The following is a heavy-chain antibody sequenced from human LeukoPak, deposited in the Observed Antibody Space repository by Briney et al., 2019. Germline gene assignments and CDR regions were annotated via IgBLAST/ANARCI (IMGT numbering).Heavy chain of an antibody. J-gene: IGHJ5*02. CDR3: AKDLQYNDGSWEFDP. CDR1: GFTFSTFA. Sequence: GGSLRLSCAASGFTFSTFAMTWVRQAPGKGLEWVSGVVGGGTTYYAASAKGRFTLSKDNSKKTVDLQLNSLRVEDTAIYYCAKDLQYNDGSWEFDPWGQGTPVTVSS. V-gene: IGHV3-23*01. CDR2: VVGGGTT. D-gene: IGHD1-26*01.